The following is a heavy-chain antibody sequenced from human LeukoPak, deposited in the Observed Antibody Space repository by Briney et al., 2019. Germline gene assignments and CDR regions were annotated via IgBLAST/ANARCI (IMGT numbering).Heavy chain of an antibody. V-gene: IGHV1-18*01. Sequence: ASVKVSCKASGYTFSSYGISWVRQAPRQGLEWMGWISAYNGNTNYRQKLQGRVTMTTDTSTSTVYMELSSLRSEDTAVYYCGRVTFYAFDIWGQGTMVTVSS. J-gene: IGHJ3*02. CDR3: GRVTFYAFDI. CDR1: GYTFSSYG. CDR2: ISAYNGNT. D-gene: IGHD3-3*02.